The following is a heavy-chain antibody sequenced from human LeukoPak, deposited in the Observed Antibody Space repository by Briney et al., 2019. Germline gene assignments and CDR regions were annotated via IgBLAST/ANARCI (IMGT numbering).Heavy chain of an antibody. J-gene: IGHJ4*02. CDR3: ARLWVGRSGYLGSFDY. Sequence: PSETLSLTCAVYGGSFSGYYWSWIRQPPGRGLEWIGKINHSGSTNYNPSLKSRVTISVDTSKNQFSLKLGSVTAADTAVYYCARLWVGRSGYLGSFDYWGQGTLVTVSS. V-gene: IGHV4-34*01. CDR1: GGSFSGYY. CDR2: INHSGST. D-gene: IGHD3-22*01.